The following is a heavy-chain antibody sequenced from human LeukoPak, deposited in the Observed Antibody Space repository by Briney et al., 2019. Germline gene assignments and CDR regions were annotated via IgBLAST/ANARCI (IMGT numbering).Heavy chain of an antibody. CDR3: ARGSYSSSWYFYYYYGMDV. V-gene: IGHV1-8*01. Sequence: ASVKVSCKVSGYTFTSYDINWVRQATGQGLEWMGWMNPNSGNTGYAQKFQGRVTMTRNTSISTAYMELSSLRSEDTAVYYCARGSYSSSWYFYYYYGMDVWGQGTTVTVSS. CDR1: GYTFTSYD. D-gene: IGHD6-13*01. J-gene: IGHJ6*02. CDR2: MNPNSGNT.